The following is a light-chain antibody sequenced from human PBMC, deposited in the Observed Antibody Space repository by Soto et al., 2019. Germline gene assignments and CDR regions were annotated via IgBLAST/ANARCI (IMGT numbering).Light chain of an antibody. Sequence: DIQMTQSPSSLSASVGDRVTITCRASQTISTYLNWYQHKPGKAPKLLIYSVYNLQSGVPSRFSGSGSGTDFTLTISSLQPEDFATYYCQQSHSTPLTFGGGPKVHI. V-gene: IGKV1-39*01. CDR1: QTISTY. CDR2: SVY. CDR3: QQSHSTPLT. J-gene: IGKJ4*01.